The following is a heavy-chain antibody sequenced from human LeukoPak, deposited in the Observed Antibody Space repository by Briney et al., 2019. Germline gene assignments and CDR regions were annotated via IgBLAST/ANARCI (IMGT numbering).Heavy chain of an antibody. V-gene: IGHV3-30*04. CDR2: ISFDGSEK. Sequence: GRSLRLSCAASGFTLSTYAMHWVRQAPGSGLEWVALISFDGSEKYYADSVKGRFTVSRDRSTLFLQMNSLRTEDTAVYYCARDLTSTGWWTNAFDVWGQGTMVAVSS. CDR1: GFTLSTYA. CDR3: ARDLTSTGWWTNAFDV. D-gene: IGHD6-19*01. J-gene: IGHJ3*01.